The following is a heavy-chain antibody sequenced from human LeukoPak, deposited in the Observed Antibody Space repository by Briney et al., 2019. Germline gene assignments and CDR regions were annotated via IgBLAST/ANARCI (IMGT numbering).Heavy chain of an antibody. V-gene: IGHV4-34*01. CDR3: ARGAGYSYGFDY. D-gene: IGHD5-18*01. J-gene: IGHJ4*02. Sequence: SETLSLTCAVYGGSFSGYYWSWIRQPPGKGLEWIGEINHSGRTNYNPSLKSRVTISVDTSKNQFSLKLSSVTAADTAVYYCARGAGYSYGFDYWGQGTLVTVSS. CDR2: INHSGRT. CDR1: GGSFSGYY.